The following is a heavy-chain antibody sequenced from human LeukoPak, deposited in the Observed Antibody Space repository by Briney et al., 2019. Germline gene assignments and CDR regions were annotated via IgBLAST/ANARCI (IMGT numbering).Heavy chain of an antibody. J-gene: IGHJ4*02. CDR1: GYSISSGYY. CDR2: IYHSGST. CDR3: ARQRGDCSSTSCYAPN. Sequence: KTSETLSLTCAVSGYSISSGYYWGWIRQPPGKGLEWIGSIYHSGSTYYNPSLKSRVTISVDTSKDQFSLKLSSVTAADTAVYYCARQRGDCSSTSCYAPNWGQGTLVTASS. V-gene: IGHV4-38-2*01. D-gene: IGHD2-2*01.